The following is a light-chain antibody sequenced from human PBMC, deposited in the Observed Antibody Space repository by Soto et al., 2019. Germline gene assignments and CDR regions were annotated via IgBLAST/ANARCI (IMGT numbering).Light chain of an antibody. CDR2: DAS. CDR3: QHYNNWPPWT. CDR1: QSVSIY. V-gene: IGKV3-11*01. Sequence: EIVLTQSPATLSLFPGERATLSCRASQSVSIYLAWYQQKPGQAPRLLIYDASNRATGIPARFSGSGSGTEFTLTISSLQSEDFAVYYCQHYNNWPPWTFGQGTKVDIK. J-gene: IGKJ1*01.